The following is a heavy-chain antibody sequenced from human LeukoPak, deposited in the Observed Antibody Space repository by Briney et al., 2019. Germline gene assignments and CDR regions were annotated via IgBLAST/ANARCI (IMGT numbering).Heavy chain of an antibody. J-gene: IGHJ4*02. CDR1: GFTFGSYG. CDR2: ISYDGSNK. V-gene: IGHV3-30*18. CDR3: AKENYYGAGSQYYLAY. Sequence: LAGGSLRLSCAASGFTFGSYGMHWVRQAPGKGLEWVAVISYDGSNKYYADSVKGRFTISRDNSKNTLYLEMNSLSDDDTAVYYCAKENYYGAGSQYYLAYWGQGTLVVVSS. D-gene: IGHD3-10*01.